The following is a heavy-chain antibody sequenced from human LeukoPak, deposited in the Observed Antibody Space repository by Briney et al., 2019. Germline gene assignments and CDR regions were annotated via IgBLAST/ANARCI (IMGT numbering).Heavy chain of an antibody. V-gene: IGHV3-7*01. CDR3: AKVSLEDTVVVPAADFDY. D-gene: IGHD2-2*01. CDR1: GFTFSSYW. Sequence: PGGSLRLSCAASGFTFSSYWMSWVRQAPGKGLEWVANIKQDGSEKYYVDSVKGRFTISRDNAKNSLYLQMNSLRAEDTAVYYCAKVSLEDTVVVPAADFDYWGQGTLVTVSS. CDR2: IKQDGSEK. J-gene: IGHJ4*02.